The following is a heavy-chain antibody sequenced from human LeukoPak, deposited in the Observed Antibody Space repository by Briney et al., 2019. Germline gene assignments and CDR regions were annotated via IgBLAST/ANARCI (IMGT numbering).Heavy chain of an antibody. CDR2: ISSSSSYI. D-gene: IGHD6-13*01. V-gene: IGHV3-21*01. CDR3: ARDSSSWYYFDY. J-gene: IGHJ4*02. Sequence: GGSLRLSCAASGFTFSSYSMNWVRQAPGKGLEWVSSISSSSSYIYYADSVKGRFTISRDNAKNSLYLQMNSLRAEDTAVYYCARDSSSWYYFDYWGQGTLVTVSS. CDR1: GFTFSSYS.